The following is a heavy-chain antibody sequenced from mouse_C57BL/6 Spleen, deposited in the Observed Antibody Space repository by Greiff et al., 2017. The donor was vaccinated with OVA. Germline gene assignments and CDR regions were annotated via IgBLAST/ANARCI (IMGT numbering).Heavy chain of an antibody. V-gene: IGHV14-3*01. D-gene: IGHD1-1*01. J-gene: IGHJ4*01. Sequence: EVQLQQSVAELVRPGASVKLSCTASGFNIKNTYMHWVKQRPEQGLEWIGRIDPANGNTKYAPKFQGKAPITADTSSNTAYLQLSSLTSEDTAIYYGARSIITTVVARGDAMDYWGQGTSVTVSS. CDR2: IDPANGNT. CDR1: GFNIKNTY. CDR3: ARSIITTVVARGDAMDY.